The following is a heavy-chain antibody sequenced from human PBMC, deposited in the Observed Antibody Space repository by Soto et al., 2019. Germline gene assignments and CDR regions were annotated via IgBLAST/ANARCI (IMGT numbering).Heavy chain of an antibody. J-gene: IGHJ3*02. CDR1: GGTFSSYT. D-gene: IGHD2-15*01. CDR3: ARDRYCSGGSCYSDDAFDI. V-gene: IGHV1-69*04. CDR2: IIPILGIA. Sequence: QVQLVHSGAEVKKPGSSVKVSCKASGGTFSSYTISWVRQAPGQGLEWMGRIIPILGIANYAQKFQGRVTITADKSTSTAYMELSSLRSEDTAVYYCARDRYCSGGSCYSDDAFDIWGQGTMVTVSS.